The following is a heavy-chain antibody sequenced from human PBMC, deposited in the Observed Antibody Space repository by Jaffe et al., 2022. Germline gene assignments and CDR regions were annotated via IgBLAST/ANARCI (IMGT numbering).Heavy chain of an antibody. CDR3: ARGGVSVAGT. CDR2: INHSGGT. D-gene: IGHD6-19*01. J-gene: IGHJ5*02. Sequence: QVQLQQWGAGLLKPSETLSLTCAVYGGSFSGYYGTWIRQPPGKGLQWIGEINHSGGTNYNPSLKSRVTISVDTSKNQLSLKLTSVTAADTAVYYCARGGVSVAGTWGQGTLVTVSS. V-gene: IGHV4-34*01. CDR1: GGSFSGYY.